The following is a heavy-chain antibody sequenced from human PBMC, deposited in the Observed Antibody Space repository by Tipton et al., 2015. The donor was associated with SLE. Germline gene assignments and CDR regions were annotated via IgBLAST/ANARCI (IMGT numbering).Heavy chain of an antibody. CDR3: ARGDGYSGGWYFDL. D-gene: IGHD5-24*01. Sequence: TLSLTCTVSGGSISSGSYYWSWIRQPAGKGLEWIGRIYTSGSTNYNPSLKSRFTISVDTPKNQFSLKVSSVTAADTALYYWARGDGYSGGWYFDLWGRGTLVTVSS. V-gene: IGHV4-61*02. CDR1: GGSISSGSYY. CDR2: IYTSGST. J-gene: IGHJ2*01.